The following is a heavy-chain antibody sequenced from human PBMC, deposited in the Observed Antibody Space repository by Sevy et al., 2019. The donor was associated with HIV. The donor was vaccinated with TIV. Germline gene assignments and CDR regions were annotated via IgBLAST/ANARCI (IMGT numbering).Heavy chain of an antibody. V-gene: IGHV3-30-3*01. CDR3: ARGLDAAPATDLWY. Sequence: GGSLRLSCAASGFTFSSYAMHWVRQAPGKGLEWLAVISYDGSNKYYADSVKGRFTISRDNSKNTLYLQMNSLRAEDTALYYCARGLDAAPATDLWYWGQGTLVTVSS. CDR2: ISYDGSNK. J-gene: IGHJ4*02. CDR1: GFTFSSYA. D-gene: IGHD2-15*01.